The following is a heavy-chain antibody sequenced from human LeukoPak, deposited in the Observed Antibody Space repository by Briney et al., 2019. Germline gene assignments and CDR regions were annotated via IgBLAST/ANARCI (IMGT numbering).Heavy chain of an antibody. CDR3: ARHPLSMATIRYFDY. CDR1: GGSISSSSYY. V-gene: IGHV4-39*01. D-gene: IGHD5-24*01. CDR2: IYYSGST. Sequence: LETLSLTCTVSGGSISSSSYYWGWIRQPPGKGLEWIGSIYYSGSTYYNPSLKSRVTISVDTSKNQFSLKLSSVTAADTAVYYCARHPLSMATIRYFDYWGQGTLVTVSS. J-gene: IGHJ4*02.